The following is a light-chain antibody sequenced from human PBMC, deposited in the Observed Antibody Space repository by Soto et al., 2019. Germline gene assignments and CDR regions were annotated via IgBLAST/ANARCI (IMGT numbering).Light chain of an antibody. V-gene: IGLV2-8*01. CDR2: EVS. Sequence: QSALTQPPSTSGSPGQSVTFSFTGTSSDVGGYNSVSWYQQHPGKAPKLMIYEVSKRPSGVPDRFSGSKSGNTASLTVSGLQADDEADYYCSSYGGSNSFVFGTGTKVTVL. CDR3: SSYGGSNSFV. CDR1: SSDVGGYNS. J-gene: IGLJ1*01.